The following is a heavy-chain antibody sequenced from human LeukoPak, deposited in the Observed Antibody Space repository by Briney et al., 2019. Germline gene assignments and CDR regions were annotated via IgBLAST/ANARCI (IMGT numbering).Heavy chain of an antibody. Sequence: SETLSLTCTVSGGSISSSSYYWGWIRQPPGKGLEWNGSIYYSGSTYYNPSLKSRVTISVDTSKNQFSLKLSSVTAADTAVYYCARMRGLEKYYYDSSGYYFVVGYFDYWGQGTLVTVSS. D-gene: IGHD3-22*01. CDR3: ARMRGLEKYYYDSSGYYFVVGYFDY. CDR2: IYYSGST. J-gene: IGHJ4*02. CDR1: GGSISSSSYY. V-gene: IGHV4-39*01.